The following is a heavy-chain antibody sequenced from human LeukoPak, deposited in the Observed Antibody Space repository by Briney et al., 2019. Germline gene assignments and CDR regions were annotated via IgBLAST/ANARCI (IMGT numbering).Heavy chain of an antibody. CDR1: GGSISSGGYY. D-gene: IGHD3-10*01. CDR2: IYYSGST. V-gene: IGHV4-31*03. Sequence: PQTLSLTCTVSGGSISSGGYYWSWIRQHPGKGLEWIGYIYYSGSTYYNPSLKSRVTISVDTSKNQFSLKLSSVTAADTAVYYCAKTGSGSYLLGHFDYWGQGTLVAVSS. CDR3: AKTGSGSYLLGHFDY. J-gene: IGHJ4*02.